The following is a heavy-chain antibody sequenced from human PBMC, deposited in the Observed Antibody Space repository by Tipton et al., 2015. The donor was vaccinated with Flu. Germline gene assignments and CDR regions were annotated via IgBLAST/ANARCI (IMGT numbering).Heavy chain of an antibody. V-gene: IGHV1-18*04. CDR1: GYTFTNYG. CDR3: ARDRRSLLTGGEFDY. Sequence: QSGAEVKKPGASVKVSCKASGYTFTNYGFSWVRQAPGQGLEWMGWVSAYNGHTNYAQKFQGRVAVTTDTSTTTAYMELRSLGSDDTAVYYCARDRRSLLTGGEFDYWGQGTLVTVSS. D-gene: IGHD3-16*01. J-gene: IGHJ4*02. CDR2: VSAYNGHT.